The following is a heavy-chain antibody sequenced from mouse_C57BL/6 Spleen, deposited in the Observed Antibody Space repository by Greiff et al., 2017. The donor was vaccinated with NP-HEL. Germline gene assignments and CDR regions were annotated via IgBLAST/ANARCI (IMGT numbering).Heavy chain of an antibody. Sequence: DVQLQQSGPELVKPGASVKISCKASGYTFTDYYMNWVKQSHGKSLEWIGDINPNNGGTSYNQKFKGKATLTVDKSSSTAYMELRSLTSEDSAVYYCARNYYGSSYRTFDYWGQGTTLTVSS. CDR1: GYTFTDYY. D-gene: IGHD1-1*01. CDR3: ARNYYGSSYRTFDY. V-gene: IGHV1-26*01. CDR2: INPNNGGT. J-gene: IGHJ2*01.